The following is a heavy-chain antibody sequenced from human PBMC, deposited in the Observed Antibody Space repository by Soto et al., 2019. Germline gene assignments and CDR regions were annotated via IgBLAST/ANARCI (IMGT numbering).Heavy chain of an antibody. D-gene: IGHD4-4*01. CDR1: GFTFSSYG. CDR2: ISYDGSNK. CDR3: AKDPRGYSNYARTYYYYYYMDV. J-gene: IGHJ6*03. V-gene: IGHV3-30*18. Sequence: QVQLVESGGGVVQPGRSLRLSCAASGFTFSSYGMHWVRQAPGKGLEWVAVISYDGSNKYYADSVKGRFTISRDNSKNTLYLQMNSLRAEDTAVYYCAKDPRGYSNYARTYYYYYYMDVWGKGTTVTVSS.